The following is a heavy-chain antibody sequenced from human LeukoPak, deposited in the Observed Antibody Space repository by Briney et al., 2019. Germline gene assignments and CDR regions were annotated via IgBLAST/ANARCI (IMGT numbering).Heavy chain of an antibody. J-gene: IGHJ4*02. D-gene: IGHD2-15*01. CDR1: GGSFIGFH. CDR2: IYTSGST. Sequence: SETLSLTCAVYGGSFIGFHWNWIRQPPGKGLEWIGRIYTSGSTNYNPSLKSRVTMSVDTSKNQFSLKLSSVTAADTAVYYCASYDPRGTFDYWGQGTLVTVSS. CDR3: ASYDPRGTFDY. V-gene: IGHV4-59*10.